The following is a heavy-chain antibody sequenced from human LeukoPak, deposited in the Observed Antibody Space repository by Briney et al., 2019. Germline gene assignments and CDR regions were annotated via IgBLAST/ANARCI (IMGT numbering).Heavy chain of an antibody. Sequence: GGSLRLSCAASGFTFSSYSMNWVRQAPGKGLEWVSSISSSSSYIYYADSVKGRFTISRDNAKNSLYLQMNSLRAEDTAVYYCARVGYCSGGSCSSYWGGYNYEYWGQGTLVTVYS. J-gene: IGHJ4*02. CDR3: ARVGYCSGGSCSSYWGGYNYEY. CDR2: ISSSSSYI. V-gene: IGHV3-21*01. CDR1: GFTFSSYS. D-gene: IGHD2-15*01.